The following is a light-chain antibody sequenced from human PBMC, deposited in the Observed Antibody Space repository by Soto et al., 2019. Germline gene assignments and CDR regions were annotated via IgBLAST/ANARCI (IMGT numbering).Light chain of an antibody. CDR1: HSVDSNY. CDR3: QQYGSSGT. CDR2: GAS. V-gene: IGKV3-20*01. Sequence: EIVLTQSPGTLSLSPGERATLSCRASHSVDSNYFAWYQQKPGQAPRLLIYGASNRATGIPDRFSGSGSGTDFTLTISRLEPEDFAVYYCQQYGSSGTFGQGTKVDIK. J-gene: IGKJ1*01.